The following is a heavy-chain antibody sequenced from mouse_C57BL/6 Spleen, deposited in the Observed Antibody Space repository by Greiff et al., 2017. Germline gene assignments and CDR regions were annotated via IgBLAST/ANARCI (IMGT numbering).Heavy chain of an antibody. J-gene: IGHJ3*01. D-gene: IGHD3-2*02. V-gene: IGHV1-82*01. CDR2: IYPGDGDT. Sequence: VKLMESGPELVKPGASVKISCKASGYAFSSSWMNWVKQRPGKGLEWIGRIYPGDGDTNYNGKFKGKATLTADKSSSTAYMQLSSLTSEDSAVYFCASTSSGYVAYWGQGTLVTVSA. CDR3: ASTSSGYVAY. CDR1: GYAFSSSW.